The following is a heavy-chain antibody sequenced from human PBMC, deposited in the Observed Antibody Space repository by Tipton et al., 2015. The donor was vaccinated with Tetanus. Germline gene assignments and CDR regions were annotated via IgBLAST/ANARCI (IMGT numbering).Heavy chain of an antibody. CDR2: IYQSGIT. CDR3: ARGRGGYNLVFDI. J-gene: IGHJ3*02. D-gene: IGHD5-24*01. V-gene: IGHV4-30-2*01. CDR1: GGSISSGGYS. Sequence: TLSLTCAVSGGSISSGGYSWSWIRQPPGKGLEWFGYIYQSGITYHNPSLKSRVTILVDRSKNQFSLKLTSVTAADTAVYYCARGRGGYNLVFDIWGQGTMVTVSS.